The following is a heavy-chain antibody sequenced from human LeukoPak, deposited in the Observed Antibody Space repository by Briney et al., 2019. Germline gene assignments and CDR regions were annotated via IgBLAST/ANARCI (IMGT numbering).Heavy chain of an antibody. CDR1: GYTFTGYY. CDR3: ARSTMIVDFDAFDI. J-gene: IGHJ3*02. V-gene: IGHV1-2*02. Sequence: ASVKVSCKASGYTFTGYYMHWVRQAPGQRLEWMGWINPNSGGTNYAQKFQGRVTMTRDTSISTAYMELSRLRSDDTAVYYCARSTMIVDFDAFDIWGQGTMVTVSS. D-gene: IGHD3-22*01. CDR2: INPNSGGT.